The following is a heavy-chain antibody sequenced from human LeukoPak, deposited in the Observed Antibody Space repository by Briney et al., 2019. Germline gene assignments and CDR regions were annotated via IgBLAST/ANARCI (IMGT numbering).Heavy chain of an antibody. CDR2: ISSSSSYI. J-gene: IGHJ4*02. Sequence: GGSLRLSCAASGFTFSSYSMNWVRQAPGKGLEWVSSISSSSSYIYYADSVKGRFTISRDNAKNSLYLQMNSLRAEDTAVYYCASLTGNSGSYYRYFDYWAREPWSPSPQ. D-gene: IGHD1-26*01. CDR3: ASLTGNSGSYYRYFDY. CDR1: GFTFSSYS. V-gene: IGHV3-21*01.